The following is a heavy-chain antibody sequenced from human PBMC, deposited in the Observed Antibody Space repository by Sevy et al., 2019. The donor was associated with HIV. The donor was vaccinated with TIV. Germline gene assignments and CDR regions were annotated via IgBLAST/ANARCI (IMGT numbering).Heavy chain of an antibody. CDR1: GFTFSSYA. D-gene: IGHD4-17*01. V-gene: IGHV3-30-3*01. CDR2: ISYDGSNK. Sequence: GGSLRLSCAASGFTFSSYAMHWVRQAPGKGLEWVAVISYDGSNKYYADSVKGRFTISRDNSKNTRYLQMNSLRAEDTAVYYCASPPGTTVTGFDYWGQGTLVTVSS. CDR3: ASPPGTTVTGFDY. J-gene: IGHJ4*02.